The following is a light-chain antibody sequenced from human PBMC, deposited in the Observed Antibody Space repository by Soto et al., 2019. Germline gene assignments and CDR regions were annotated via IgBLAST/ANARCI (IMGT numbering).Light chain of an antibody. CDR3: QQYNSYPLT. V-gene: IGKV1D-16*01. Sequence: DIQMTQSPSSVSASVGDRVTIACRASQGISSWLAWYQQKPGKAPSLLIFDASTLHSGVPSRFSGSGSGTDFTLTTSSLQPDDFATYYCQQYNSYPLTFGQGTKVDIK. CDR1: QGISSW. J-gene: IGKJ1*01. CDR2: DAS.